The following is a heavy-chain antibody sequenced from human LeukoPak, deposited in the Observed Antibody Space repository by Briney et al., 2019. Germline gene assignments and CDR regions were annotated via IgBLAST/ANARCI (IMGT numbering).Heavy chain of an antibody. CDR2: MNPNSGNT. CDR1: GYTFSTYD. Sequence: ASVTVSCKSSGYTFSTYDINWVRHAPGQGLEWMGWMNPNSGNTGYAQKFQGRLTITRIASISTAYMELSSLRSDDTAVYYCARTKPDNSEIYNWGQGTLVTVSS. J-gene: IGHJ4*02. V-gene: IGHV1-8*03. D-gene: IGHD3-22*01. CDR3: ARTKPDNSEIYN.